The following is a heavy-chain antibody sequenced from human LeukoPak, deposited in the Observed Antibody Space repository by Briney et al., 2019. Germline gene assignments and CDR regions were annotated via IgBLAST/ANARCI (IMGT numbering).Heavy chain of an antibody. J-gene: IGHJ3*02. V-gene: IGHV3-30-3*01. Sequence: GGSLRLSCAASGFTFSSYAMHWVRQAPGKGLEWVAVISYDGSNKYYADSVQGRFTISRDNSKNTLYLQMNSLRAEDTAVYYCARITVTTLFAFDIWGQGTMVTVSS. CDR1: GFTFSSYA. D-gene: IGHD4-11*01. CDR3: ARITVTTLFAFDI. CDR2: ISYDGSNK.